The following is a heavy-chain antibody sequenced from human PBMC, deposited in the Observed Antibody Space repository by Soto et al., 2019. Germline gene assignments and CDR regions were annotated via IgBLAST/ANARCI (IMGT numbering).Heavy chain of an antibody. CDR1: GFSLNTTAVG. CDR3: AQMEGDDYVWGSYQDAFAI. CDR2: IYGDNDK. J-gene: IGHJ3*02. D-gene: IGHD3-16*01. V-gene: IGHV2-5*02. Sequence: SGPTLVNPTQTLTLTCTFSGFSLNTTAVGVGWIRQPPGKALEWLALIYGDNDKRHNPSPQTRLTITKDNSKNQVVLKMTNMEPVDTATYFCAQMEGDDYVWGSYQDAFAIWGQGTMVTVSS.